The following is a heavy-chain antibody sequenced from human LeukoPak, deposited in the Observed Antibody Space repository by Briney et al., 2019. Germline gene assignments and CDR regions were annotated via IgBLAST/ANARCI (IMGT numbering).Heavy chain of an antibody. D-gene: IGHD6-19*01. Sequence: SVKVSCKASGGTFSRYAISWVRQAPGQGLEWMGGIIPMFGIANYAQKFQGRVTITADESTSTAYMELSSLRSEDTAVYYCAGDRPYTGGWRGFDYWGQGTLVTVSS. V-gene: IGHV1-69*13. J-gene: IGHJ4*02. CDR3: AGDRPYTGGWRGFDY. CDR2: IIPMFGIA. CDR1: GGTFSRYA.